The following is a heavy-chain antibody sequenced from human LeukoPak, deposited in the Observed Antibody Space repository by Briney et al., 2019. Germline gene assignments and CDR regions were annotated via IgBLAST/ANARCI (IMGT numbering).Heavy chain of an antibody. CDR1: GGSISSYY. V-gene: IGHV4-59*01. Sequence: SETLSLTCTVSGGSISSYYWSWIRQPPGKGLEWIGYIYYSGSTNYNPSLKSRVTISVDTSKNQFSLKLSSVTAADTAVYYCARLSDYYDSSGYHYIFDYWGLGTLVTVSS. CDR3: ARLSDYYDSSGYHYIFDY. J-gene: IGHJ4*02. CDR2: IYYSGST. D-gene: IGHD3-22*01.